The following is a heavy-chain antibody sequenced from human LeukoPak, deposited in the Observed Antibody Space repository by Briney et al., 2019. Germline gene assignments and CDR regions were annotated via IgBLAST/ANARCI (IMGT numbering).Heavy chain of an antibody. V-gene: IGHV1-46*01. D-gene: IGHD6-6*01. Sequence: ASVKVSCKASGYTFTSYYMHWVRQAPGQGLEWMGIINPSGGSTSYAQKFQGRVTMTRDTSTSTVYMELSSLRSEDTAVYYCARDSPYSSSADNWFDPWGQGTLVTVSS. CDR2: INPSGGST. CDR3: ARDSPYSSSADNWFDP. J-gene: IGHJ5*02. CDR1: GYTFTSYY.